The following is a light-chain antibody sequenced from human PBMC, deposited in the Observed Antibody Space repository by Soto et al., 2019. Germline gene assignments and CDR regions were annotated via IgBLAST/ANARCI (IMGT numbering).Light chain of an antibody. Sequence: EILMTQSPATLSVPPGERATLSCWASQSVNSNLAWYQQKPGQAPRLLIYGASGRATGVPDRFSASGSGTDFTLTISRLEPEDFAVYYCQQYGRSPFTFGPGTKVDIK. V-gene: IGKV3-20*01. CDR1: QSVNSN. CDR3: QQYGRSPFT. CDR2: GAS. J-gene: IGKJ3*01.